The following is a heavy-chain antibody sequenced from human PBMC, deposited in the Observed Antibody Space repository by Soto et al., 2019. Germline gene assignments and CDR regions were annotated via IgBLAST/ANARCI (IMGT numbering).Heavy chain of an antibody. D-gene: IGHD2-15*01. V-gene: IGHV4-59*01. J-gene: IGHJ4*02. CDR2: IYYSGST. Sequence: SETLSLTCTVSGGSISSYYWSWIRQPPGKGLEWIGYIYYSGSTNYNPSLKSRVTISVDTSKNQFSLKLSSVTAADTAVYYCARFSGYGGKAGYYFDYWGQGTLVTVSS. CDR3: ARFSGYGGKAGYYFDY. CDR1: GGSISSYY.